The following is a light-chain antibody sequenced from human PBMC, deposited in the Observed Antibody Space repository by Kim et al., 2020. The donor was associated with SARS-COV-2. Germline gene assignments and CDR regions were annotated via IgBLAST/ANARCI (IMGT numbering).Light chain of an antibody. Sequence: QSALTQPASVSGSPGQSITISCTGTSSDVGAYNYVSWYQQHPGKAPKLMIYDVSKRPSGVSDRFSGSKSGNTASLTISGLQAEDEADYHCSSYRSSNTYVFGTGTNVTVL. J-gene: IGLJ1*01. CDR3: SSYRSSNTYV. CDR1: SSDVGAYNY. CDR2: DVS. V-gene: IGLV2-14*03.